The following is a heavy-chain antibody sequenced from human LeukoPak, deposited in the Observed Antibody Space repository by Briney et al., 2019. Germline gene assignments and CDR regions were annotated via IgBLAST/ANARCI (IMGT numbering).Heavy chain of an antibody. V-gene: IGHV3-30*02. D-gene: IGHD5-18*01. CDR3: ARNSYDGSTFDY. J-gene: IGHJ4*02. CDR1: GFTFSSYS. Sequence: GGSLRLSCAASGFTFSSYSMHWVRQAPRKGLEWVAFIRYDGSNKYYADSVKGRFTISRDNSKNTLYLQMNSLRAEDTAVYYCARNSYDGSTFDYWGQGTLVTVSS. CDR2: IRYDGSNK.